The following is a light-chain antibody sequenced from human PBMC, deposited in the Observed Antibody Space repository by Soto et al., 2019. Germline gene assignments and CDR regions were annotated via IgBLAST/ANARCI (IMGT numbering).Light chain of an antibody. Sequence: QSALTQPRSVSGSPGQSVTISCTGTSSDVGGYNYVSWYQQHPGKAPKFMIYDVSKRPSGVPDRFSGSKSGNTASLTISGLQAEDEADYYCCSYAGSYKGYVFVSGTKLTVL. J-gene: IGLJ1*01. CDR2: DVS. CDR1: SSDVGGYNY. CDR3: CSYAGSYKGYV. V-gene: IGLV2-11*01.